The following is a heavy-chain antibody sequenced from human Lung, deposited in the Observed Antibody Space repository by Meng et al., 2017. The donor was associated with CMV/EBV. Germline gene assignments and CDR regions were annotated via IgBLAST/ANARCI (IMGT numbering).Heavy chain of an antibody. J-gene: IGHJ4*02. D-gene: IGHD5-12*01. CDR1: GGSISSYY. CDR2: IYYSGST. Sequence: LXCTVSGGSISSYYWSWIRQPPGKGLEWIGYIYYSGSTNYNPSLKSRVTISVDTSKNQFSLKLSSVTAADTAVYYCAREREDIVATGYFDYWGQGTLVTVSS. V-gene: IGHV4-59*01. CDR3: AREREDIVATGYFDY.